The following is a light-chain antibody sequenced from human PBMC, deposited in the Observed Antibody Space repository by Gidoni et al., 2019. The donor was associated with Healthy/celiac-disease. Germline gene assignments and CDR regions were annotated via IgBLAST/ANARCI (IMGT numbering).Light chain of an antibody. V-gene: IGKV3-11*01. Sequence: EIVLTQSPATLSLSPGERATLSCRASQSVSSYLAWYHQKPGQAPMLLIYDASNRATGIPARFSGSGSWTDFTLTISSLEPEDFAVYYCQQRSNWPPLTFGGGTKVEIK. CDR1: QSVSSY. CDR2: DAS. J-gene: IGKJ4*01. CDR3: QQRSNWPPLT.